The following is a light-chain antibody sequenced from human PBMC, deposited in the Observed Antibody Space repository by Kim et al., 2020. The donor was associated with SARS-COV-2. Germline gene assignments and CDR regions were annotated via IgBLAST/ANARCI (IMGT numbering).Light chain of an antibody. CDR1: QSIGDW. Sequence: EIVLTQSPATLSLSPGEGATLSCRASQSIGDWIAWYQQKSGQAPRLLIYDASNRATGIPARFSGSGSGTDFTLTISSLEPEDFAVYDCQQGRTRPLTFGGGTKLEI. J-gene: IGKJ4*01. CDR2: DAS. V-gene: IGKV3-11*01. CDR3: QQGRTRPLT.